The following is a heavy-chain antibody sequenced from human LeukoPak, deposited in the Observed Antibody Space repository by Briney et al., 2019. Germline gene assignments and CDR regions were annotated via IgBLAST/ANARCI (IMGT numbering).Heavy chain of an antibody. CDR1: GGSFSGYY. CDR2: INHSGST. CDR3: ARCKSLDFWSGYLAWFDP. D-gene: IGHD3-3*01. Sequence: SETLSLTCAVYGGSFSGYYWSWIRQPPGKGPEWIGEINHSGSTNYNPSLKSRVTISVDTSKNQFSLKLSSVTAADTAVYYCARCKSLDFWSGYLAWFDPWGQGTLVTVSS. V-gene: IGHV4-34*01. J-gene: IGHJ5*02.